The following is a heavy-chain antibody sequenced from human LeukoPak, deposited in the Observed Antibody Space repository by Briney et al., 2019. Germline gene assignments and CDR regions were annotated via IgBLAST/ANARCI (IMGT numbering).Heavy chain of an antibody. CDR1: GGSIISYY. V-gene: IGHV4-59*01. Sequence: SETLSLTCTVSGGSIISYYWSWIRQPPGKGLEWIGYIYYSGSTNYNPSLKSRVTISVDTSKNQFSLKLSSVTAADTAVYYCARGYGDYPFDYWGQGTLVTVSS. J-gene: IGHJ4*02. D-gene: IGHD4-17*01. CDR3: ARGYGDYPFDY. CDR2: IYYSGST.